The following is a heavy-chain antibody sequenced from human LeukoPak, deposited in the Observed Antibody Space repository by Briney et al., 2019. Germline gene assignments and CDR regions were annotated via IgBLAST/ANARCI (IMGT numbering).Heavy chain of an antibody. V-gene: IGHV3-30-3*01. CDR2: TSYGGSNK. Sequence: GGSLRLSCAASGFTFSSYAMHWVRQAPGKGLEWVAVTSYGGSNKYYADSVKGRFTISRDNSKNTLYLQMNSLRAEDTAVYYCAREEPYGSGSYYSFFDYWGQGTLVTVSS. D-gene: IGHD3-10*01. CDR3: AREEPYGSGSYYSFFDY. J-gene: IGHJ4*02. CDR1: GFTFSSYA.